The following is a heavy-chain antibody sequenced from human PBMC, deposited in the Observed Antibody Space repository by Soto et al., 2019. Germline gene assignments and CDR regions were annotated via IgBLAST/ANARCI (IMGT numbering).Heavy chain of an antibody. Sequence: QVQLEQSGAEVKKPGDSVKVSCKASGYTFTHFYFTWVRQAPGQGLEWMGAISPHNFNTNYAQKFRGRVTLTTEKPTTTAYMDPRSLTLDDTAVYYCARDAGGYKIWTGYYKAHHSDYWGQGVPVTFSS. J-gene: IGHJ4*02. D-gene: IGHD3-9*01. CDR1: GYTFTHFY. CDR3: ARDAGGYKIWTGYYKAHHSDY. V-gene: IGHV1-18*01. CDR2: ISPHNFNT.